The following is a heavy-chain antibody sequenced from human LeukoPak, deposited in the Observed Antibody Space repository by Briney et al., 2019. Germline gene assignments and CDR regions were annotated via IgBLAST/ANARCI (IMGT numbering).Heavy chain of an antibody. V-gene: IGHV3-30*18. J-gene: IGHJ5*02. CDR1: GFIFNSYA. CDR2: ISYDGGNK. CDR3: AKDYSKTSYYGSGTYYRPNWFDP. Sequence: QSGGSLRLSCAASGFIFNSYAMHWVRQAPGKGLEWVATISYDGGNKYYADSVKGRFTISRDNSESTVYLRMNSLRAEDTAVYYCAKDYSKTSYYGSGTYYRPNWFDPWGQGTLVTVSS. D-gene: IGHD3-10*01.